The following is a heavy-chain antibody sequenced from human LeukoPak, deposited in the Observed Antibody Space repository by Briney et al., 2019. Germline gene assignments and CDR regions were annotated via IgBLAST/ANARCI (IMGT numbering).Heavy chain of an antibody. Sequence: PSETLSLTCAVYGGSFSGYYWSWIRQPPGKGLEWIGEINHSGSTNYNPSLKSRVTISVDTSKNQFSLKLSSVTAADTAVYYCARAAGPYYYDSSGYQTRRRYFQHWGQGTLVTVSS. CDR1: GGSFSGYY. CDR2: INHSGST. J-gene: IGHJ1*01. V-gene: IGHV4-34*01. D-gene: IGHD3-22*01. CDR3: ARAAGPYYYDSSGYQTRRRYFQH.